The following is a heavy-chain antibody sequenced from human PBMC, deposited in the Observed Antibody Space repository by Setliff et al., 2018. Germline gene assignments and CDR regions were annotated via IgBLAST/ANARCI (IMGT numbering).Heavy chain of an antibody. D-gene: IGHD1-1*01. Sequence: SETLSLTCTVSGGSISSSHYWGWIRQPPGKGLEWIGYIYYSGSTNYNPSLKSRVTMSIDTSKNQFFLKVRSVTAADTAVYYCARDRGSNNSPEDFDYWGLGTLVTVSS. J-gene: IGHJ4*02. CDR1: GGSISSSHY. V-gene: IGHV4-61*05. CDR3: ARDRGSNNSPEDFDY. CDR2: IYYSGST.